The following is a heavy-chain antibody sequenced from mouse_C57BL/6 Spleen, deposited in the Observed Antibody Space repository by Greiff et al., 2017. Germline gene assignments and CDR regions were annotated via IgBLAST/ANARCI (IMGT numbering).Heavy chain of an antibody. Sequence: LMVESGGGLVKPGGSLKLSCAASGFTFSDYGMHWVRQAPEKGLEWVAYISSGSSTIYYADTVKGRFTISRDNAKNTLFLQMTSLRSEDTAMYYCATAGAWFAYWGQGTLVTVSA. V-gene: IGHV5-17*01. CDR3: ATAGAWFAY. J-gene: IGHJ3*01. CDR1: GFTFSDYG. CDR2: ISSGSSTI.